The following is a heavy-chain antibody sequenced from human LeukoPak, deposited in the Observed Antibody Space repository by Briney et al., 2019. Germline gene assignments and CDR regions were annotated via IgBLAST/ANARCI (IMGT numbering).Heavy chain of an antibody. CDR3: AKDRELVGATPSNFDY. D-gene: IGHD1-26*01. CDR1: GFTFSSYA. Sequence: PGGSLRLSCAASGFTFSSYAMNWVRQAPGKGLEWVSGISGSAGSTYYAGSVKGRFTISRDNSKNTLYLQMNSLRAEDTAIYYCAKDRELVGATPSNFDYWGQGTLLTVSS. V-gene: IGHV3-23*01. CDR2: ISGSAGST. J-gene: IGHJ4*02.